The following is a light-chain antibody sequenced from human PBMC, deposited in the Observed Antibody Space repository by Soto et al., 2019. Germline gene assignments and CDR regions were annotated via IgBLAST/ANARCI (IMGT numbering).Light chain of an antibody. Sequence: QSALTQPASVSGSPGQSITISCTGTSSDVGGYNYVSWYQQHPGKAPKLMIYDVSKRPSGVPDRFSGSKSGNAASLTISGLQAEDEADYYCCSFAGTYTLYVFGIGTKVTVL. CDR1: SSDVGGYNY. V-gene: IGLV2-11*01. J-gene: IGLJ1*01. CDR3: CSFAGTYTLYV. CDR2: DVS.